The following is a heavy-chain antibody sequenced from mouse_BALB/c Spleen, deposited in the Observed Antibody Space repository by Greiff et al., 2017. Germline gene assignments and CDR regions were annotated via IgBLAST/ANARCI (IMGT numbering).Heavy chain of an antibody. D-gene: IGHD2-3*01. CDR2: ISSGSSTI. CDR1: GFTFSSFG. J-gene: IGHJ4*01. V-gene: IGHV5-17*02. CDR3: ARFYDGYYYAMDY. Sequence: EVKVEESGGGLVQPGGSRKLSCAASGFTFSSFGMHWVRQAPEKGLEWVAYISSGSSTIYYADTVKGRFTISRDNPKNTLFLQMTSLRSEDTAMYYCARFYDGYYYAMDYWGQGTSVTVSS.